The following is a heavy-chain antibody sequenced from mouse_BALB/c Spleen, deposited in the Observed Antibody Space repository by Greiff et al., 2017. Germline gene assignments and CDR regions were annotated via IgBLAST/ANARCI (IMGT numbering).Heavy chain of an antibody. CDR3: ARRGLDYAMDY. D-gene: IGHD2-2*01. CDR2: ISYSGSP. Sequence: ESGPGLVKPSQSLSLTCTVTGYSITSDYAWNWIRQVPGNKLEWMGDISYSGSPSYNPALKRRTSITRDTSKNPFFLQLNSVPTEDTATYYWARRGLDYAMDYWGQGTSGTVSS. CDR1: GYSITSDYA. V-gene: IGHV3-2*02. J-gene: IGHJ4*01.